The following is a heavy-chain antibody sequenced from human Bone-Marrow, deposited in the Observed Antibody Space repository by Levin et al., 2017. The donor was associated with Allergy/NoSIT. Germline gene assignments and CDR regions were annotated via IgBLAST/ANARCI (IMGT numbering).Heavy chain of an antibody. D-gene: IGHD4-17*01. Sequence: GESLKISCAASGFTFSSYAMHWVRQAPGKGLEWVAVISYDGSNKYYADSVKGRFTISRDNSKNTLYLQMNSLRAEDTAVYYCARDPPRATTVTTDAQGGSSYYFDYWGQGTLVTVSS. CDR2: ISYDGSNK. J-gene: IGHJ4*02. CDR3: ARDPPRATTVTTDAQGGSSYYFDY. CDR1: GFTFSSYA. V-gene: IGHV3-30*04.